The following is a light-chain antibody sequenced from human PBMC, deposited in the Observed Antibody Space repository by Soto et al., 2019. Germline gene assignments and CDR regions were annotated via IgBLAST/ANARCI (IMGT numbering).Light chain of an antibody. CDR2: DAS. Sequence: DIQMTQSPSTLSASVGDRVTITCRASQNINNWLAWCQQKPGKAPQLLIHDASSLESGVPSRFSGSGSGTEFTLTISSLQPDDFATYYCQQYFSYPWTFGPGTKVEIK. J-gene: IGKJ1*01. V-gene: IGKV1-5*01. CDR1: QNINNW. CDR3: QQYFSYPWT.